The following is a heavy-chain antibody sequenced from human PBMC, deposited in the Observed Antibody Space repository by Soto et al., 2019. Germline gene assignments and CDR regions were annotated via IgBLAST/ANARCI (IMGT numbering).Heavy chain of an antibody. CDR2: ISGSGGST. Sequence: PGGSLRLSCAASGFTFSSYAMSWVRQAPGKWLEWVSAISGSGGSTYYADSVKGRFTISRDNSKNTLYLQMNSLRAEDTAVYYCAKGGDFWSGYSGDYYYMDVWGKGTTVTVSS. V-gene: IGHV3-23*01. CDR1: GFTFSSYA. D-gene: IGHD3-3*01. J-gene: IGHJ6*03. CDR3: AKGGDFWSGYSGDYYYMDV.